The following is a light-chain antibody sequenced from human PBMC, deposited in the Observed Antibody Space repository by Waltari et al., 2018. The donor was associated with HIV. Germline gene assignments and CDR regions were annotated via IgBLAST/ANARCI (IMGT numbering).Light chain of an antibody. Sequence: SALTQPRSVSGSPGQSVTISCTGTTTDVGDNNYVPWYHQHPGKVPNVLIYDVDKRPSGVPDCFSGSKSANAASLTISGLQAEDEAVYYCCSYAGTYVFGTGTDVTVL. CDR1: TTDVGDNNY. CDR3: CSYAGTYV. CDR2: DVD. J-gene: IGLJ1*01. V-gene: IGLV2-11*01.